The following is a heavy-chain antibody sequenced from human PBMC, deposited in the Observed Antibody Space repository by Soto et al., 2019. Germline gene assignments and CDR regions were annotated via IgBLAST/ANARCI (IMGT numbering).Heavy chain of an antibody. Sequence: SETLSLTCAVSGGSISSGGYSWSWIRQPPGKGLEWIGYIYHSGSTYYNPSLKSRVTISVDRSKNQFSLKLSSVTAADTAVYYCAREGAYCSGGSCYSPWFDPWGQGTPVTVSS. D-gene: IGHD2-15*01. CDR3: AREGAYCSGGSCYSPWFDP. J-gene: IGHJ5*02. CDR2: IYHSGST. CDR1: GGSISSGGYS. V-gene: IGHV4-30-2*01.